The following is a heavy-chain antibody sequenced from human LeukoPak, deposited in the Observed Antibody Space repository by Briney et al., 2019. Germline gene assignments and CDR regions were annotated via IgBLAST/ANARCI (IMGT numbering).Heavy chain of an antibody. D-gene: IGHD6-19*01. Sequence: GGSLRLSCAASGFTFSSYGMHWVRQAPGKGLEWVAFIRYDGSNKYYADSVKGRFTISRDNSKNTLYLQMNSLRAEDTAVYYCAKDGTAYSSGWYYFDYWGRGTLVTVSS. CDR2: IRYDGSNK. J-gene: IGHJ4*02. CDR3: AKDGTAYSSGWYYFDY. V-gene: IGHV3-30*02. CDR1: GFTFSSYG.